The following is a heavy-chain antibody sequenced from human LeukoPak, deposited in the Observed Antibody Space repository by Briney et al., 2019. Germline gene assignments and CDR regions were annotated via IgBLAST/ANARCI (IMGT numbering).Heavy chain of an antibody. Sequence: GGYLRLSCTASGFTFSSYTLNWVRQAPGKGLEWVSTIDDSERTHYADSVQGRFTISRDNSKNTIFPHMNSLRAEDTAVYFCSTRLGEHFDYWGQGTRVTVSS. CDR2: IDDSERT. CDR1: GFTFSSYT. CDR3: STRLGEHFDY. D-gene: IGHD3-16*01. V-gene: IGHV3-23*05. J-gene: IGHJ4*02.